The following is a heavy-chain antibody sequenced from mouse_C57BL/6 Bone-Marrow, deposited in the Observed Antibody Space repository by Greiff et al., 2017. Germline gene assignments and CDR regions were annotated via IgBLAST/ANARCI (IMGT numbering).Heavy chain of an antibody. J-gene: IGHJ4*01. D-gene: IGHD1-1*01. V-gene: IGHV1-69*01. CDR2: IDPYDSCT. Sequence: QVQLQQPGAELVMPGASVKLSCKASGYTFTSYWMHWVKQRPGQGLEWIGEIDPYDSCTNYNQKFKGKSTVTVDKSSSTAYMQLSSLTSEDSAVYYGARRGFSAAVVAMDYWGQGTSVTVSS. CDR1: GYTFTSYW. CDR3: ARRGFSAAVVAMDY.